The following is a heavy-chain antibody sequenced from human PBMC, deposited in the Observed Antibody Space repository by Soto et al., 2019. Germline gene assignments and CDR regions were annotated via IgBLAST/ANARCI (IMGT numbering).Heavy chain of an antibody. Sequence: GGSLRLSCEASGFTFSSYQMNWVRQAPGRGLEWVSYISSSGSTIYYADSVKGRFTISRDNAKNSLYLQMNSLRDEDTAVYYWARTFDSWGQGALCSDCS. J-gene: IGHJ5*01. CDR1: GFTFSSYQ. V-gene: IGHV3-48*02. CDR2: ISSSGSTI. CDR3: ARTFDS.